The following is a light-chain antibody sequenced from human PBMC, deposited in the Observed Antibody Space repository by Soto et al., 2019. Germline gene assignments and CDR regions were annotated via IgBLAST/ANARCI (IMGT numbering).Light chain of an antibody. J-gene: IGKJ3*01. CDR2: GAS. V-gene: IGKV3-20*01. CDR3: HQYGNSPLT. Sequence: EIVMTQSPATLSVSPGDRATLSCRASQNVYSNFVGWYQQRPGQAPRLLIYGASTRATDIPDRFSGSGSGTDFTLTISRLEPDDFAVYFCHQYGNSPLTFGPGTKVDF. CDR1: QNVYSNF.